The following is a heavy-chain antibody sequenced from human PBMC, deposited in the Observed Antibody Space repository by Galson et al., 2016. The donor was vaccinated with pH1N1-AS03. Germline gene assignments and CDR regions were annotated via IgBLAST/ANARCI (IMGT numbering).Heavy chain of an antibody. V-gene: IGHV3-23*01. Sequence: SLRLSCAASGFTFSTYSMNWVRQAPGKGLEWVSGIWGNGDSTYYADFAKGRFTISRDNSKNTLYLQMNSLRADDTAVYYCAKDMKPDGVYDLDYWGQGTLVTVSS. J-gene: IGHJ4*02. CDR2: IWGNGDST. CDR1: GFTFSTYS. CDR3: AKDMKPDGVYDLDY. D-gene: IGHD5/OR15-5a*01.